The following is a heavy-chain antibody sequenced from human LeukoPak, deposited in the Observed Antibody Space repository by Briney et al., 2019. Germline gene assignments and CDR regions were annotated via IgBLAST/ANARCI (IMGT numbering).Heavy chain of an antibody. Sequence: GGSLRLSCAASGFTFSTYAMNWVRQAPGKGLEWVSYISSSGSTIYYADSVKGRFTISRDNAKNSLYLQMNSLRAEDTAVYYCAREAATYGDAFDIWGQGTMVTVSS. CDR2: ISSSGSTI. CDR1: GFTFSTYA. J-gene: IGHJ3*02. V-gene: IGHV3-48*03. D-gene: IGHD2-15*01. CDR3: AREAATYGDAFDI.